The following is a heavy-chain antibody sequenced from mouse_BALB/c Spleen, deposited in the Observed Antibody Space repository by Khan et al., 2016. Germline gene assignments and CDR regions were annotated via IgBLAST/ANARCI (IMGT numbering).Heavy chain of an antibody. CDR2: INSYGGST. CDR3: ARDDGYYGFDY. V-gene: IGHV5-6-3*01. D-gene: IGHD2-3*01. Sequence: EVELVESGGGLVQPGGSLKFSCAASGFTFSNYGMSWVRQIPDKRLELVANINSYGGSTYYPDSVRGRFIISRDNGQNTLYLQMSSLKSEDTAIXYSARDDGYYGFDYWGQGTILTVSS. J-gene: IGHJ2*01. CDR1: GFTFSNYG.